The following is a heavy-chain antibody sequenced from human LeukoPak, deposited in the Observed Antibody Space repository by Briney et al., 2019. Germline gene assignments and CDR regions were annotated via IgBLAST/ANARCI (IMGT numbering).Heavy chain of an antibody. Sequence: GGSLRLSCAASGFTFSSYAMSWVRQAPGKGLEWVSAISGSGGSTYYAGSVKGRFTISRDNSKNTLYLQMNSPRAEDTAVYYCAKGSGYYPEYFQHWGQGTLVTVSS. D-gene: IGHD3-22*01. CDR1: GFTFSSYA. V-gene: IGHV3-23*01. CDR3: AKGSGYYPEYFQH. CDR2: ISGSGGST. J-gene: IGHJ1*01.